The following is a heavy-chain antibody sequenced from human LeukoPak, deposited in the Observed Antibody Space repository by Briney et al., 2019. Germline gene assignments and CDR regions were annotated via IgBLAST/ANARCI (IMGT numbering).Heavy chain of an antibody. CDR3: ARDREYYFDS. CDR2: ICSSSIYT. J-gene: IGHJ4*02. V-gene: IGHV3-11*06. CDR1: GFALSDYY. Sequence: GGSLRLSCAASGFALSDYYMSWIRQAPGKGLEWVSYICSSSIYTNYADSVKGRFNISRDNAKNSLYLQMNSLRAEDTAVYYCARDREYYFDSWGQGTLVTVSS.